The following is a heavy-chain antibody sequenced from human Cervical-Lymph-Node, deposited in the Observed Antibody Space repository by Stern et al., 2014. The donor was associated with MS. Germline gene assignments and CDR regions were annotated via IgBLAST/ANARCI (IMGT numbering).Heavy chain of an antibody. D-gene: IGHD2-15*01. CDR3: VRSGGTLDY. CDR1: GFTLDSYW. V-gene: IGHV3-74*02. CDR2: INERGTTT. J-gene: IGHJ4*02. Sequence: EVQLVESGGGSVQPGESLRLSCAASGFTLDSYWVHWVRQAPGKGLVWVSHINERGTTTNYADSVKGRFTISRDNAKNMVFLQMNSLRADDTAVYYCVRSGGTLDYWGQGTLVTVSS.